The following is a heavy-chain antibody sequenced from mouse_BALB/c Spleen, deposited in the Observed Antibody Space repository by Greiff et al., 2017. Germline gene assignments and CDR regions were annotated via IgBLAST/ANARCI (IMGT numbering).Heavy chain of an antibody. CDR1: GFTFTDYY. J-gene: IGHJ4*01. V-gene: IGHV7-3*02. Sequence: EVNVVESGGGLVQPGGSLRLSCATSGFTFTDYYMSWVRQPPGKALEWLGFIRNKANGYTTEYSASVKGRFTISRDNSQSILYLQMNTLRAEDSATYYCARDKGDHYAMDYWGQGTSVTVSS. CDR2: IRNKANGYTT. CDR3: ARDKGDHYAMDY.